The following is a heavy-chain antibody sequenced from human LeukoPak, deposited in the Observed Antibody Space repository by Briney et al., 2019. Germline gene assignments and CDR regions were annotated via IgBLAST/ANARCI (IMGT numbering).Heavy chain of an antibody. CDR2: MWHSDSP. CDR1: GYPISRGYY. D-gene: IGHD3-3*01. J-gene: IGHJ1*01. CDR3: ARGELGDFAS. V-gene: IGHV4-38-2*02. Sequence: SETLSLTCSVSGYPISRGYYWGWIRQPPGKGLEWIGSMWHSDSPYFNPSLKSRVIISADTSKNQFFLNLTSVAAADTAVSYCARGELGDFASWGQGTLVTVSS.